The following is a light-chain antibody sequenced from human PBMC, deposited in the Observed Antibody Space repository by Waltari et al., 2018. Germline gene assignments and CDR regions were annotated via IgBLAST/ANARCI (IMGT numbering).Light chain of an antibody. V-gene: IGLV1-51*01. Sequence: QSVLTQPPSVSAAPGQKVTIARPGSGSNIGNNYVTWYQQLPGTAPKLLIYDNNRRPSGIPDRFSGSKSGTSATLGITGLQTGDEADYYCGTWDISLSVVVFGGGTKLTV. CDR2: DNN. CDR3: GTWDISLSVVV. CDR1: GSNIGNNY. J-gene: IGLJ2*01.